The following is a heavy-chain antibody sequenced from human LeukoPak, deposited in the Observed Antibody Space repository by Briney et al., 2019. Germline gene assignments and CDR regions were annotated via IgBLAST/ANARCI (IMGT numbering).Heavy chain of an antibody. Sequence: XSVKVSCKASGYTFTSYGISWVRQAPGQGLEWMGWISAYNGNTNYAQKLQGRVTMTTDTSTSTAYMELRSLRSDDTAVYYCARESGSCFDYYYYGMDVWGQGTTVTVSS. V-gene: IGHV1-18*01. CDR1: GYTFTSYG. CDR2: ISAYNGNT. CDR3: ARESGSCFDYYYYGMDV. D-gene: IGHD1-26*01. J-gene: IGHJ6*02.